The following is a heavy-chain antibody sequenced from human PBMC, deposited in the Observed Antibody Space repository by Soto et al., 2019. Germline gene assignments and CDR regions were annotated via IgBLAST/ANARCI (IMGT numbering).Heavy chain of an antibody. D-gene: IGHD5-18*01. Sequence: QVQLQASGPGLVKPSETLSLTCAVSGGSISSGNYYWSWIRQSPGKGLEWIGYIYSTGSSYYNPAPMSRVSISVDTSKNQVSLHLNSVTAADTAVYYCARDGTQLWLSGRHRFDPWGQGTLVTVSS. CDR1: GGSISSGNYY. CDR2: IYSTGSS. J-gene: IGHJ5*02. V-gene: IGHV4-30-4*01. CDR3: ARDGTQLWLSGRHRFDP.